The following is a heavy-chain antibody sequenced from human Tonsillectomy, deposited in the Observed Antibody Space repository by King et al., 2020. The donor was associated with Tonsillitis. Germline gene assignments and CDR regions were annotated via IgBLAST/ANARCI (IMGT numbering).Heavy chain of an antibody. V-gene: IGHV4-59*01. CDR3: ASSIAGEGVGYYYYYMDV. D-gene: IGHD6-6*01. CDR1: GGSISSYY. J-gene: IGHJ6*03. CDR2: IYYSGST. Sequence: QLQESGPGLVKPSETLSLTCTVSGGSISSYYWSWIRQPPGKGLEWIGYIYYSGSTNYNPSLKSRVTISVDTSKNQFSLKLSSVTAADTAVYYCASSIAGEGVGYYYYYMDVWGKGTTVTVSS.